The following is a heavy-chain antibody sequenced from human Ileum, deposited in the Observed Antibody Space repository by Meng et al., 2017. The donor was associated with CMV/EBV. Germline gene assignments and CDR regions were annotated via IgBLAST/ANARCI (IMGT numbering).Heavy chain of an antibody. CDR2: MNPNSGDT. CDR3: ARGYYYYDSRADI. Sequence: ASVKVSCKASGYTFTSYDINWVRQATGQGLEWMGRMNPNSGDTGYAQKFQGRVTLTRNTSITTACMELSSLRSEDTAVYYCARGYYYYDSRADIWGQGTMVTVSS. CDR1: GYTFTSYD. V-gene: IGHV1-8*01. D-gene: IGHD3-22*01. J-gene: IGHJ3*02.